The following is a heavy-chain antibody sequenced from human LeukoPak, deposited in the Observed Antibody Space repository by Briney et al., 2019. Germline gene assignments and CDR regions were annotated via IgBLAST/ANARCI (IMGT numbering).Heavy chain of an antibody. CDR2: ISGSGGST. V-gene: IGHV3-23*01. D-gene: IGHD4-17*01. CDR1: GFTFSSYA. Sequence: PGGSLRLSCAASGFTFSSYAMSWVRQAPGKGLEGVSAISGSGGSTYYADSVKGRFTISRDNSKNTLYLQMNSLRAEDTAVYYCAKDQRPTVTTSWFDPWGQGTLVTVSS. J-gene: IGHJ5*02. CDR3: AKDQRPTVTTSWFDP.